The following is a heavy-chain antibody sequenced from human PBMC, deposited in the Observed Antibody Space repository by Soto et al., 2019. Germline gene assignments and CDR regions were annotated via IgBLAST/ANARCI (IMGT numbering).Heavy chain of an antibody. CDR2: IYPGDSDT. CDR1: GYSFTSYW. J-gene: IGHJ3*02. D-gene: IGHD3-22*01. Sequence: GESLKISCKGSGYSFTSYWIGWVRQMPGKGLEWMGIIYPGDSDTRYSPSFQGQVTISADKSISTAYLQWSSLKASDTAMYYCARIYYYDSSGYYSMVYAFDIWGQGTMVTV. CDR3: ARIYYYDSSGYYSMVYAFDI. V-gene: IGHV5-51*01.